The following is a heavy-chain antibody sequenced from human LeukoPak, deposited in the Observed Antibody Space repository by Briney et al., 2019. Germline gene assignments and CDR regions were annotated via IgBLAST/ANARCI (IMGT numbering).Heavy chain of an antibody. D-gene: IGHD2-2*03. Sequence: ASVKVSCKASGGTFSSYAISWVRQAPGQGLEWMGGIIPIFGTANYAQKFQGRVTITADESTSTAYMELSSLRSEDTAVYYCASGYCSSTSCYREYFQHWGQGTLVTVSS. CDR1: GGTFSSYA. J-gene: IGHJ1*01. CDR3: ASGYCSSTSCYREYFQH. V-gene: IGHV1-69*13. CDR2: IIPIFGTA.